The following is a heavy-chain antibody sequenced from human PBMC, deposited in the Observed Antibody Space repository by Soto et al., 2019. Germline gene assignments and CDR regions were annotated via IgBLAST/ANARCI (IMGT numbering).Heavy chain of an antibody. CDR2: IYWDDDK. CDR3: AHRSLYCSGGSCYSAVGY. Sequence: QITLKESGPTLVKPTQTLTLTCTFSGFSLSTSGVGVGWIRQPPGKALEWLALIYWDDDKRYSPSLKSRLTITKDTSNNQVVLTMTNMDPLDTATYYCAHRSLYCSGGSCYSAVGYWGQGTLVTVSS. V-gene: IGHV2-5*02. J-gene: IGHJ4*02. D-gene: IGHD2-15*01. CDR1: GFSLSTSGVG.